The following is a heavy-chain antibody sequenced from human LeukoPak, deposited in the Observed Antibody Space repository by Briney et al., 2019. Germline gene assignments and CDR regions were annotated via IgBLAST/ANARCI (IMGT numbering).Heavy chain of an antibody. CDR3: ARDSYVDSTFLDY. Sequence: ASVKVSCKASGYSFTNCGISWVRQAPGQGLEWMGWISAYNGNTNYAQKFQGRVTMTTDTSTSTAYMEVRSLRSDDTAVYYCARDSYVDSTFLDYWGQGTLVTVSS. CDR1: GYSFTNCG. J-gene: IGHJ4*02. D-gene: IGHD3-16*01. V-gene: IGHV1-18*01. CDR2: ISAYNGNT.